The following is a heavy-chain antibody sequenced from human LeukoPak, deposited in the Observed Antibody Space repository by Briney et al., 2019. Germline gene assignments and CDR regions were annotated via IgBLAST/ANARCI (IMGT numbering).Heavy chain of an antibody. CDR1: GFTFGSYS. D-gene: IGHD2/OR15-2a*01. CDR3: VRDLDSIAFF. CDR2: ISSSSTTI. V-gene: IGHV3-48*01. J-gene: IGHJ4*02. Sequence: GGSLRLSCAASGFTFGSYSMNWVRQAPGKGLEWVSYISSSSTTISYAESVKGRFTISRDNAKDSMYLQMNSLRAEDTAVYYCVRDLDSIAFFWGQGTLVTVSS.